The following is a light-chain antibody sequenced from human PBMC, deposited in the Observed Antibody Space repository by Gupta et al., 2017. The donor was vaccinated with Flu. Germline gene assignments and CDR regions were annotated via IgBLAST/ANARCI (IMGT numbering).Light chain of an antibody. Sequence: QSVLTQPPSVSAAPGQRVTISCTGSSSNIVAGYDVHWYQQIPGPAPKLLIYGNSNRPSGVPDRFSGSKSGTSASLAITGLQAEDEADYYCQSYDSSLSGAVFGGGTKLTVL. CDR1: SSNIVAGYD. J-gene: IGLJ3*02. CDR3: QSYDSSLSGAV. CDR2: GNS. V-gene: IGLV1-40*01.